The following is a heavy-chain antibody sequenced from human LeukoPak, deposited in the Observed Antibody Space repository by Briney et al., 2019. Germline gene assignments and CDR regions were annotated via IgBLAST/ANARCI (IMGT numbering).Heavy chain of an antibody. CDR1: GFTFSSYG. V-gene: IGHV3-30*18. J-gene: IGHJ1*01. CDR2: ISYDESGT. Sequence: PGGSLRLSCEASGFTFSSYGMHWVRQAPGKGLEWVAVISYDESGTNYADSVKGRFTISRDNSKNMLYLQMNSLSAEDTAVYYCAKEWGITAAGRVYFQHWGQGTLVTVSS. D-gene: IGHD6-13*01. CDR3: AKEWGITAAGRVYFQH.